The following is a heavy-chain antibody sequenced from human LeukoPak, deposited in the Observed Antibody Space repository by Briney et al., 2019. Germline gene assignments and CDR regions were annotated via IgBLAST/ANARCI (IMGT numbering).Heavy chain of an antibody. CDR3: ARPSGYCSGGSSFPFDY. D-gene: IGHD2-15*01. CDR2: IKQDGSEI. V-gene: IGHV3-7*05. J-gene: IGHJ4*02. CDR1: GFTFSSYW. Sequence: GGSLRHSCAGSGFTFSSYWMAWVRQAPGKGLEWVANIKQDGSEIYYVDSVKGRFTISRDNAKNSLYLQMNSLRAEDTAVYYCARPSGYCSGGSSFPFDYWGQGTMVTVSS.